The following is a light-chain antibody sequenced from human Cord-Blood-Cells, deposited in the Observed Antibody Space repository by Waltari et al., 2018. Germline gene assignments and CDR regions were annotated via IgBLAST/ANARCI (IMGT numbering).Light chain of an antibody. V-gene: IGKV3-20*01. CDR1: QSVSSSY. CDR3: QQYGSSQA. Sequence: IVLTQSPGTLSLSPGEGATLAGRAIQSVSSSYLAWYQQKPGQAPRLLIYGASSRATGIPDRFSGSGSGTDFTLTISRLEPEDFAVYYCQQYGSSQAFGQGTKVEIK. CDR2: GAS. J-gene: IGKJ1*01.